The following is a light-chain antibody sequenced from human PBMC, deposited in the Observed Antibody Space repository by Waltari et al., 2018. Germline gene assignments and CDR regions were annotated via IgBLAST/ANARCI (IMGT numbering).Light chain of an antibody. CDR2: DVS. CDR1: SSHVGGYNY. Sequence: QSALTQPRSVSGSPGQSVTISCTGTSSHVGGYNYVPWYQQHPGKAPKFMIYDVSERASGVPDRFSGAKAGNTASLTISGLQAEDEADYYCCSYAGSYNLVFGGGTKLTVL. J-gene: IGLJ2*01. CDR3: CSYAGSYNLV. V-gene: IGLV2-11*01.